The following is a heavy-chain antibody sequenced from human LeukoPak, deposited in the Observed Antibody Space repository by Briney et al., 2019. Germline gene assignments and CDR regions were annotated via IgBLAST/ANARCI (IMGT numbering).Heavy chain of an antibody. V-gene: IGHV3-7*01. D-gene: IGHD3-10*01. CDR2: IDQDENEK. CDR3: ARGLYGSGGRSLMAH. J-gene: IGHJ4*02. CDR1: GFPFHNYW. Sequence: GGSLRLSCVASGFPFHNYWVTWVRQAPGKGLEWVANIDQDENEKHYVDSVKGRFTISRDNAENSLFLQMNSLRVEDTAMYYCARGLYGSGGRSLMAHWGQGTLVTVSS.